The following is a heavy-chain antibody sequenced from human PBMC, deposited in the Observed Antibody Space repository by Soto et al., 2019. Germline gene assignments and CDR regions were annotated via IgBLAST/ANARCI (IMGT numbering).Heavy chain of an antibody. D-gene: IGHD6-6*01. V-gene: IGHV3-15*01. CDR1: GFTFSNAW. CDR2: IKSKTDGGTT. Sequence: GGSLRLSCAASGFTFSNAWMSWVRQAPGKGLEWVGRIKSKTDGGTTDYAAPVKGRFTISRDDSKNTLYLQMNSLKTEDTAVYYSTSYRKQLVSHYYYNNMDVWGKGTTNTVSS. J-gene: IGHJ6*03. CDR3: TSYRKQLVSHYYYNNMDV.